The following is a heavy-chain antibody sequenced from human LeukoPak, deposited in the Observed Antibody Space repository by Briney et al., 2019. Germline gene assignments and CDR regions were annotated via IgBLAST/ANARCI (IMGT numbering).Heavy chain of an antibody. CDR1: GGTFSSYG. CDR2: IIPIFGTA. Sequence: EASVKASCKASGGTFSSYGISWVRQAPGQGLEWMGGIIPIFGTANYAQKFQGRVTITADESTSTAYMELSSLRSEDTAVYYCASGVYYDSSGYSFEYWGQGTLVTVSS. CDR3: ASGVYYDSSGYSFEY. J-gene: IGHJ4*02. D-gene: IGHD3-22*01. V-gene: IGHV1-69*01.